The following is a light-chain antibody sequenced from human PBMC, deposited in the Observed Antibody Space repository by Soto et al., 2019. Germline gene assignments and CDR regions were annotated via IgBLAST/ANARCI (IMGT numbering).Light chain of an antibody. J-gene: IGKJ1*01. CDR3: QEYNSFLWT. CDR1: QSIGNW. Sequence: DIQMTQSPSTLSASVGDRVTITCRASQSIGNWLAWYQQKPGKVTKLLIYDASSLESGVPSRFSGSGSGTEFTLTISSLQPDDFATYYCQEYNSFLWTFGQGTKVDIK. V-gene: IGKV1-5*01. CDR2: DAS.